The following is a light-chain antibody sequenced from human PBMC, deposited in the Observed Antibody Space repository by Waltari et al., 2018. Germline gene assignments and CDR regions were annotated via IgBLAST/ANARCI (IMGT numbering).Light chain of an antibody. CDR3: AAWDDRLSGQL. Sequence: QSVGTQPPSASGTPGQRVTISCSGSNSNIGSNYVYGYQQLPGKAPQLLISRDNHRPSGVPDRFSASKSGTTASLAISGLRSEDEAGYYCAAWDDRLSGQLFGGGTNLAVL. CDR2: RDN. J-gene: IGLJ2*01. CDR1: NSNIGSNY. V-gene: IGLV1-47*01.